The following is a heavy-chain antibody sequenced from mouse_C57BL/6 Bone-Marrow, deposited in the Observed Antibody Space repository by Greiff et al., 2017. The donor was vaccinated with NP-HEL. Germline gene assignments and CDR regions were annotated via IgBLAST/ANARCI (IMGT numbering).Heavy chain of an antibody. Sequence: QVQLQQSGAELVKPGASVKMSCKASGYTFTSYWITWVKQRPGQGLEWIGDIYPGSGSTNYNEKCKSKATLTVDTSSSTAYMQLSSLTSEDSAVYYCSDSSGYDAMDYWGQGTSVTVSS. J-gene: IGHJ4*01. CDR1: GYTFTSYW. CDR3: SDSSGYDAMDY. D-gene: IGHD3-2*02. CDR2: IYPGSGST. V-gene: IGHV1-55*01.